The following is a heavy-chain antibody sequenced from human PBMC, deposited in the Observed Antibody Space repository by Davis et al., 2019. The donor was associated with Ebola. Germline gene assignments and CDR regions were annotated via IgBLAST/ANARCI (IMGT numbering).Heavy chain of an antibody. Sequence: AASVKVSCKASGYTFTSYGISWVRQAPGQGLEWMGWISAYNDNTNYAQKLQGRVTMTTDTSTSTAYMELRSLRSDDTAVYYCARDPIKHCTGGVCQGGVDYWGQGTLVTVSS. CDR1: GYTFTSYG. CDR2: ISAYNDNT. J-gene: IGHJ4*02. V-gene: IGHV1-18*01. D-gene: IGHD2-8*02. CDR3: ARDPIKHCTGGVCQGGVDY.